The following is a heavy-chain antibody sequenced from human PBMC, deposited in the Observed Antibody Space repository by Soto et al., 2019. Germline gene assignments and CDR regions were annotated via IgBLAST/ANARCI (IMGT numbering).Heavy chain of an antibody. J-gene: IGHJ6*02. CDR3: ARDYYGMDC. V-gene: IGHV4-30-2*06. CDR1: GGSISSGGYS. CDR2: TYQSGSA. Sequence: SETLSLTCTVSGGSISSGGYSWTWIRQSPGKGLEWIGYTYQSGSAYYNPSLKSRVTISVDRSKNQFSLNLTSVTAADTAVYYCARDYYGMDCWGQGTTVTVSS.